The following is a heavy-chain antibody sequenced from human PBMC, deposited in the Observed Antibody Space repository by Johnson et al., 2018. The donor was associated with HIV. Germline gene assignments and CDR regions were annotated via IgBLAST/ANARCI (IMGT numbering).Heavy chain of an antibody. V-gene: IGHV3-30*18. CDR3: AKDLEEGQQWLIGAFDI. CDR2: ISYDGSNK. CDR1: GFTFSSYG. Sequence: QVQLVESGGGVVQPGRSLRLSCAASGFTFSSYGMHWVRQAPGKGLEWVAVISYDGSNKYYADSVKGRFTISRDNSKNTLYLQMNSLRAEDTAVYYCAKDLEEGQQWLIGAFDIWGQETMVTVSS. D-gene: IGHD6-19*01. J-gene: IGHJ3*02.